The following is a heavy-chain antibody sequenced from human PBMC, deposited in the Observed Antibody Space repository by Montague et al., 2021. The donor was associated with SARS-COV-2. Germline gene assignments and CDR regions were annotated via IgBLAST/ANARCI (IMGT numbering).Heavy chain of an antibody. CDR2: IYYSGST. D-gene: IGHD3-3*01. CDR1: GGSISSYY. J-gene: IGHJ6*03. V-gene: IGHV4-59*01. Sequence: SETLSLTCTVSGGSISSYYWSWIRQPPGKGLEWIGYIYYSGSTNYNPSLKSRVTISVDTSKNQFSLKLSSVTAADTAMYYCARGIFTIVCIPAHYYIDFWGKGTPVTVSS. CDR3: ARGIFTIVCIPAHYYIDF.